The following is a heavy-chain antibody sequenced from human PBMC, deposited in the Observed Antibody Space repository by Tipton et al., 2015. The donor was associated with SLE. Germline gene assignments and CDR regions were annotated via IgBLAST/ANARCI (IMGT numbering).Heavy chain of an antibody. V-gene: IGHV4-61*08. J-gene: IGHJ3*02. CDR1: DGSINNGDYY. D-gene: IGHD2-15*01. CDR3: ARAEGSWDAFDI. CDR2: ISYSGST. Sequence: TLSLTCSVSDGSINNGDYYWTWIRQPPGKGLEWIGYISYSGSTNYKPSLKSRVTISVDTSKNQFSLKLSSVTAADTAVYYCARAEGSWDAFDIWGQGTMVTVSS.